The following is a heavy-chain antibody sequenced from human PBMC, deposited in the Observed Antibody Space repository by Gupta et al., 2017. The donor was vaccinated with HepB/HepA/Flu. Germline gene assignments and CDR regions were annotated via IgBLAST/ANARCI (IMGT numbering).Heavy chain of an antibody. V-gene: IGHV1-69*04. Sequence: QVQLVQSGAEVKKPGSSVKVSCKASGGTFSSYAISWVRQAPGQGIEWMGRISPILGIANYAQKFQGRVTITADKSTSTAYMELSSLRSEDTAVYYCARDPDRYCSGGSCGDYWGQGTLVTVSS. D-gene: IGHD2-15*01. J-gene: IGHJ4*02. CDR3: ARDPDRYCSGGSCGDY. CDR1: GGTFSSYA. CDR2: ISPILGIA.